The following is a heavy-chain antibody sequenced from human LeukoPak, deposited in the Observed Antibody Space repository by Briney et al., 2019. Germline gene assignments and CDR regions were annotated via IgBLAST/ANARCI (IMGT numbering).Heavy chain of an antibody. CDR1: EFTFSNYA. D-gene: IGHD1-14*01. J-gene: IGHJ5*02. Sequence: GGSVTLFCAASEFTFSNYAMNWVRQAPGKGLEWVSGISGGGGSTYYADSVKGRFTISRDNSKNTLYLQMDSLRAEDTALYYCAKGSGINHYHWIDPWGQGTLVTVSS. CDR3: AKGSGINHYHWIDP. CDR2: ISGGGGST. V-gene: IGHV3-23*01.